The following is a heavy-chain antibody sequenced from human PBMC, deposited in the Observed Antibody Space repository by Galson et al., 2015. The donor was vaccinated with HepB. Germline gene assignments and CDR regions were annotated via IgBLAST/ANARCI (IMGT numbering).Heavy chain of an antibody. Sequence: CKASGYTFTSYAMHWVRQAPGQRLEWMGWINAGNGNTKYSQKFQGRVTITRDTSASTAYMELSSLRSEDTAVYYCARRVDSSGHFDYWGQGTLVTVSS. J-gene: IGHJ4*02. CDR1: GYTFTSYA. V-gene: IGHV1-3*01. CDR2: INAGNGNT. D-gene: IGHD6-19*01. CDR3: ARRVDSSGHFDY.